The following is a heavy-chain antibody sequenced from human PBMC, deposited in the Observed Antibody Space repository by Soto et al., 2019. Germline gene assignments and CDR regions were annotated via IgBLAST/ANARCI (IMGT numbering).Heavy chain of an antibody. J-gene: IGHJ4*02. D-gene: IGHD2-21*01. CDR1: GFTFSTFD. V-gene: IGHV3-23*01. CDR2: IGGRGDST. Sequence: EVQLLESGGGLVQPGGSLRLSCAAYGFTFSTFDMTWVRQAPGKGLEWVSSIGGRGDSTYYADSVKGRFTISRDNSQNTLYLQMNSLRAEDTAVYYCAKDEVIGFYYFDYWGQGTLVTVSS. CDR3: AKDEVIGFYYFDY.